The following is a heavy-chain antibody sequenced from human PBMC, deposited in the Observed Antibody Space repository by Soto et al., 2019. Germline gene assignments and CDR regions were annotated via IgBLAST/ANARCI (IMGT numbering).Heavy chain of an antibody. Sequence: QLQLQESGSGLVKPSQTLSLTCAVSGGSISSGGYSWSWIRQPPGKGLEWIGYIYHSGRTYYNPSLKCRVTISVDRSKNQFSLKLSSVTAAHTAVYYCARGRVGVYRFDYWGQGTLVTVSS. J-gene: IGHJ4*02. V-gene: IGHV4-30-2*01. CDR1: GGSISSGGYS. CDR2: IYHSGRT. CDR3: ARGRVGVYRFDY. D-gene: IGHD3-3*01.